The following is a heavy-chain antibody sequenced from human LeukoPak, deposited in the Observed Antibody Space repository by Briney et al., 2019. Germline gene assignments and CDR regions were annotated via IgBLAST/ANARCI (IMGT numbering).Heavy chain of an antibody. CDR3: ARESSAVAHTMMRDWLDP. J-gene: IGHJ5*02. D-gene: IGHD3-22*01. Sequence: SETLSLTCGVSGYSINFGHLWGWIRQPPGKGLEWIASINHSGRTYYTPSLKSRVTISVDTLKNQFSLKVTSVTAEDTAMYFCARESSAVAHTMMRDWLDPWGQGTLVTVSS. V-gene: IGHV4-38-2*02. CDR1: GYSINFGHL. CDR2: INHSGRT.